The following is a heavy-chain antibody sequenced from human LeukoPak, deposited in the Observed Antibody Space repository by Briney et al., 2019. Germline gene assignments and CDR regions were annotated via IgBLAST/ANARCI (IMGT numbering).Heavy chain of an antibody. V-gene: IGHV4-59*08. CDR3: ARQYGYNLNY. CDR1: GGSVSSYY. D-gene: IGHD5-24*01. CDR2: IYYSGST. Sequence: SETLSLTCTVSGGSVSSYYWSWIRQPPGKGLECIGDIYYSGSTNYNPSLKSRVTISVDTSKNQFSLKLSSVTAADTAVYYCARQYGYNLNYWGQGTLVTVSS. J-gene: IGHJ4*02.